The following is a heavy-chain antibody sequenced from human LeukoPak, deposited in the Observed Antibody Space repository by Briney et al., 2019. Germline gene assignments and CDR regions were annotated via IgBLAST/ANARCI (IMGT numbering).Heavy chain of an antibody. CDR2: ISWNSGSI. D-gene: IGHD3-9*01. CDR1: GFTFDDYA. V-gene: IGHV3-9*03. J-gene: IGHJ4*02. Sequence: GRSLRLSCAASGFTFDDYAMHWVRHAPGKGLEWVSGISWNSGSIVYADSVKGRFTISRDNAKNSLYLQMNSLRAEDMALYYCAKANYDILTGYIDYWGQGALVTVSS. CDR3: AKANYDILTGYIDY.